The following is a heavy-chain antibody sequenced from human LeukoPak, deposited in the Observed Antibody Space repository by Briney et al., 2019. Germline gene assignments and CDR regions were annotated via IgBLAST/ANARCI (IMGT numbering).Heavy chain of an antibody. V-gene: IGHV3-23*01. J-gene: IGHJ4*02. CDR1: GFTFSSYG. D-gene: IGHD2-15*01. CDR3: SVNYCSGASCYMF. Sequence: GGSLRLSCAASGFTFSSYGMSWVRQAPGKGLEWVSAISGSGTSTYNADSVKGRFTISRDNSKNTLYLQMNSLKTEDTAVYHCSVNYCSGASCYMFWGQGTLVTVSS. CDR2: ISGSGTST.